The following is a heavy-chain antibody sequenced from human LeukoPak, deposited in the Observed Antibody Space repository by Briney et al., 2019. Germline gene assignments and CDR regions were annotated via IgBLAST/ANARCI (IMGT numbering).Heavy chain of an antibody. D-gene: IGHD3-22*01. CDR1: GYTFTSYD. V-gene: IGHV1-8*01. Sequence: ASVKVSCKASGYTFTSYDINWVRQATGQGLEWMGWMNPNSGNTGYAQKFQGRATMTRNTSISTAYMELSSLRSEDTAVYYCAREFNYDSSGYYYPWGQGTLVTVSS. J-gene: IGHJ5*02. CDR3: AREFNYDSSGYYYP. CDR2: MNPNSGNT.